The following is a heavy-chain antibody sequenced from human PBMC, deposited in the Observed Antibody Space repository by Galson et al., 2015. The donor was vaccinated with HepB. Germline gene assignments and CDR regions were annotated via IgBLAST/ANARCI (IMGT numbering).Heavy chain of an antibody. CDR2: IIPIFGTA. V-gene: IGHV1-69*13. J-gene: IGHJ6*02. CDR3: ARDLSPSIPSYYYGMDV. Sequence: SVKVSCKASGGTFSSYAISWVRQAPGQGLEWMGGIIPIFGTANYAQKFQGRVTITADESTSTAYMELSSLRSEDTAVYYCARDLSPSIPSYYYGMDVWGQGTTVTVSS. CDR1: GGTFSSYA. D-gene: IGHD2-21*01.